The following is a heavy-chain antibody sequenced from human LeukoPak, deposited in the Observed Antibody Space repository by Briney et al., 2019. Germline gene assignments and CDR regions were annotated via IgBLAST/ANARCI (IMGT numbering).Heavy chain of an antibody. CDR2: INAGNGNT. CDR3: ASRFGAGCSSTSCYDNYYYGMDV. J-gene: IGHJ6*02. D-gene: IGHD2-2*01. Sequence: GASVKVSCKASGYTFTSYAMHWVRQAPGQRLEWMGWINAGNGNTKYSQKFQGRVTITRDASASTAYMELSSLRSEDTAVYYCASRFGAGCSSTSCYDNYYYGMDVWGQGTTVTVSS. CDR1: GYTFTSYA. V-gene: IGHV1-3*01.